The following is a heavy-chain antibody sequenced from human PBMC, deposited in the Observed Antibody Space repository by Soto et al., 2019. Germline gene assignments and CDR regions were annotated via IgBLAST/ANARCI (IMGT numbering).Heavy chain of an antibody. CDR2: ISSSSSTI. D-gene: IGHD2-2*01. V-gene: IGHV3-48*01. CDR3: ASQIVVVPAAMPSAFDY. Sequence: GGSLRLSCAASGFTFSSYSMNWVRQAPGKGLEWVSYISSSSSTIYYADSVKGRFTISRDNAKNSLYLQMNSLRAEDTAVYYCASQIVVVPAAMPSAFDYWGQGTMVTVSS. CDR1: GFTFSSYS. J-gene: IGHJ4*02.